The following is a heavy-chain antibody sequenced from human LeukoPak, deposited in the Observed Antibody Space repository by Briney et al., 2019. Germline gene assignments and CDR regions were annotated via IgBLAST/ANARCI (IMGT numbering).Heavy chain of an antibody. V-gene: IGHV4-59*01. CDR1: GDSLNTYY. J-gene: IGHJ5*02. CDR2: VASSGTS. CDR3: ARVVRGVLTSNWFDP. Sequence: SETLSFTCTVSGDSLNTYYWTWIWQTPGKELEWIGFVASSGTSNYNPSLKSRVSISIDTSKNQFSLALTSVTPADTTVYYCARVVRGVLTSNWFDPWGQGTLVSVSS. D-gene: IGHD2-21*02.